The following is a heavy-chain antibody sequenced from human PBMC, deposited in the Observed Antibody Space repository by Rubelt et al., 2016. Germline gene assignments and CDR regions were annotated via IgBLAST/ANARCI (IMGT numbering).Heavy chain of an antibody. CDR3: ARDAGPPEAVAGTGAFDI. Sequence: GEGLEWVSSISSSSSYIYYADSVKGRFTISRDNAKNTLYLQMNSLRAEDTAVYYCARDAGPPEAVAGTGAFDIWGQGTMVTVSS. J-gene: IGHJ3*02. CDR2: ISSSSSYI. D-gene: IGHD6-19*01. V-gene: IGHV3-21*01.